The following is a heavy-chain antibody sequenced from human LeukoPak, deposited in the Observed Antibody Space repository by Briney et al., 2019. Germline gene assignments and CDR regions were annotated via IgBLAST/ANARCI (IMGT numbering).Heavy chain of an antibody. CDR2: IYSGGST. J-gene: IGHJ4*02. CDR1: GFTVSTNS. V-gene: IGHV3-53*05. Sequence: GGSLRLSCTVSGFTVSTNSMSWVRQTPGKGLEWVSFIYSGGSTHYSDSVKGRFTISRDNSKNSLYLQINSLRAEDMALYYCAKGRGLSYDYGVDSWGQGTLVTVSS. D-gene: IGHD4-17*01. CDR3: AKGRGLSYDYGVDS.